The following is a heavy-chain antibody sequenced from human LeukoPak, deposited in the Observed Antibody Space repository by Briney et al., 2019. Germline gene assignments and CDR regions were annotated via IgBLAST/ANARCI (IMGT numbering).Heavy chain of an antibody. V-gene: IGHV4-34*01. CDR1: GGSFSGYY. J-gene: IGHJ6*01. CDR3: ARGRSYYYGSGSLRGRTYYYGMDV. CDR2: INHSGST. Sequence: PSETLSLTCAVYGGSFSGYYWSWIRQPPGKGLEWIVGINHSGSTNYNPSLKSRVTISVDTSKNQFSLKLSSVTAADTAVYYCARGRSYYYGSGSLRGRTYYYGMDVWGQGTTVTVSS. D-gene: IGHD3-10*01.